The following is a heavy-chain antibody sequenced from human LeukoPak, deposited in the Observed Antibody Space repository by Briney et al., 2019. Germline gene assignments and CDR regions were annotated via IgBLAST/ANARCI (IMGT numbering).Heavy chain of an antibody. CDR1: GLTFRSSA. CDR3: ARALWGGGYFDY. Sequence: GGSLRLSCAASGLTFRSSAMHWVRQAPGKGLQWVALLSYDGSTEYHADSVKGRFTISRDTSKNTLYLQMNSLRAEDTAVYYCARALWGGGYFDYWGQGTRVTVSS. D-gene: IGHD3-10*01. J-gene: IGHJ4*02. V-gene: IGHV3-30*04. CDR2: LSYDGSTE.